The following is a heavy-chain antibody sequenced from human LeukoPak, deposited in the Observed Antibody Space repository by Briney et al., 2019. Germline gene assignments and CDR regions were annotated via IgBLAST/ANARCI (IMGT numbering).Heavy chain of an antibody. CDR2: IGDSGTPI. V-gene: IGHV3-11*04. CDR3: ARDRRPSAYGGLHN. Sequence: GGSLRLSCAASGFTFSSHYMSWIRQAPGKGLEWVSYIGDSGTPIYYADSVKGRFTVSRDNAKNSLFLQMDSLRAEDTAVYYFARDRRPSAYGGLHNWGQGTLVTVSS. D-gene: IGHD3-16*01. CDR1: GFTFSSHY. J-gene: IGHJ4*02.